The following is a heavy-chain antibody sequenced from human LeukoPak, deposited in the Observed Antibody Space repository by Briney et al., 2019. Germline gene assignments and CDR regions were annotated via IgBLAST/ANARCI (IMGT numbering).Heavy chain of an antibody. J-gene: IGHJ6*02. CDR3: ARLVGAVYYYYGMDV. CDR1: GYSFTSYW. Sequence: GESLKISCKGSGYSFTSYWISWVRQMPGKGLEWMGMIDPSDSYTNYSPSFQGHVTISADKSISTAYLQWSSLKASDTAMYYCARLVGAVYYYYGMDVWGQGTTVTVSS. D-gene: IGHD1-26*01. V-gene: IGHV5-10-1*01. CDR2: IDPSDSYT.